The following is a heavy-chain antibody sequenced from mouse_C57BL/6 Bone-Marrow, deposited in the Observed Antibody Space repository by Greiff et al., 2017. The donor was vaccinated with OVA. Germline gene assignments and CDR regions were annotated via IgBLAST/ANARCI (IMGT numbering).Heavy chain of an antibody. CDR2: INPSTGGT. CDR1: GYSFTGYY. CDR3: ARSYFYGPGY. Sequence: VQLQQSGPELVKPGASVQISCKASGYSFTGYYMNWVKQSPEKSLEWIGEINPSTGGTTYNQKFKAKATLTVDKSSSTAYMQLKSLTSEDSAVYYCARSYFYGPGYWGQGTTLTVSS. V-gene: IGHV1-42*01. J-gene: IGHJ2*01. D-gene: IGHD1-1*01.